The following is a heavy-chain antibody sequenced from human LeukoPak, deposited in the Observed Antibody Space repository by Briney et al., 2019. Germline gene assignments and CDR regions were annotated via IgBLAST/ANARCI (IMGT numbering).Heavy chain of an antibody. Sequence: GGSLRLSCAASGFTFSQYWMHWVRQTPGKGLVWVSRINNDGSGPSYADSVKGRFTISRDNAKNTLYLQMNSLRVEDTAVYYCVSGPSGYSYGSYWGQGTLVTVSS. CDR1: GFTFSQYW. CDR2: INNDGSGP. CDR3: VSGPSGYSYGSY. J-gene: IGHJ4*02. D-gene: IGHD5-18*01. V-gene: IGHV3-74*01.